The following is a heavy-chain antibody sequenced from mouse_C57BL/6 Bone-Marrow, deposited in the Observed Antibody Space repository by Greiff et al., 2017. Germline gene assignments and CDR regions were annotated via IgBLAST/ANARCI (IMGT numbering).Heavy chain of an antibody. J-gene: IGHJ2*01. CDR1: GFTIKDDY. D-gene: IGHD1-1*02. Sequence: VQLQQSGAELVRPGASVKLSCTASGFTIKDDYIHWVKQRPEQGLEWIGWIDPENGDTKYASKFQGKATITSDTSSNTAYLQLSSLTSEDAAVYYCSSFGGNYFDFWGQGTPLTVAS. V-gene: IGHV14-4*01. CDR3: SSFGGNYFDF. CDR2: IDPENGDT.